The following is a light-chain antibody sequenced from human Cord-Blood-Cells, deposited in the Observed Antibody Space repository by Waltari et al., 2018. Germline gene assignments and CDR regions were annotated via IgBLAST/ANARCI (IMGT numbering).Light chain of an antibody. CDR2: EDN. Sequence: NFMLTQPHSVSESPGKTVTIYCTRSSGSIASISVQWYHQRPGSAPTTVIYEDNQRPSGVPDRFSGSIDSSSNSASLTISGLKTEDEADYYCQSYDSSNQVFGGGTKLTVL. J-gene: IGLJ3*02. CDR1: SGSIASIS. V-gene: IGLV6-57*03. CDR3: QSYDSSNQV.